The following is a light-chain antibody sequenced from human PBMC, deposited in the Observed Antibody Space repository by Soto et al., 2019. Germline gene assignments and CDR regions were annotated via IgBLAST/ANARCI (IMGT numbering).Light chain of an antibody. CDR2: DAS. V-gene: IGKV1-33*01. J-gene: IGKJ4*01. CDR3: QQYDNLLAPT. CDR1: QDINSY. Sequence: DIQMTQSPSSLSASVGDRVTITCQASQDINSYLNWFQQKPGKAPKLLIFDASNLQTGVPSRFSGSGSGTDFTSTISGLQPEDIATYYCQQYDNLLAPTFGGGTRVDI.